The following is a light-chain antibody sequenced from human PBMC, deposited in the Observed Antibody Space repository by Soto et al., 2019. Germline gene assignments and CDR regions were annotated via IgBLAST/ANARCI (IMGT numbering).Light chain of an antibody. CDR3: AAWDDSLSDLV. V-gene: IGLV1-47*01. J-gene: IGLJ2*01. CDR1: SSNIGSNY. CDR2: RNN. Sequence: QSVLTQPPSASGTPGQRVTISCSGSSSNIGSNYVYWYQQLPGTAPKLLIYRNNQRPSGVPDRFSGSKSGTSASLATSGVRSEDEADYYCAAWDDSLSDLVFGGGTKLTVL.